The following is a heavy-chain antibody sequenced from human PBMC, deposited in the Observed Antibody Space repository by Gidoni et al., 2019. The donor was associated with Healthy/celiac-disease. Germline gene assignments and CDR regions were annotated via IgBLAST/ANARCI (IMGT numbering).Heavy chain of an antibody. D-gene: IGHD6-19*01. CDR3: ARDGIIAVAGTGSL. CDR1: GFTFSSYS. Sequence: EVQLVESGGGLVKPGGSLRLSCAASGFTFSSYSMNWVRQAPGKGLEWVSSISSSSSYIYYADSVKGRFTISRDNAKNSLYLQMNSLRAEDTAVYYCARDGIIAVAGTGSLWGQGTLVTVSS. V-gene: IGHV3-21*01. J-gene: IGHJ4*02. CDR2: ISSSSSYI.